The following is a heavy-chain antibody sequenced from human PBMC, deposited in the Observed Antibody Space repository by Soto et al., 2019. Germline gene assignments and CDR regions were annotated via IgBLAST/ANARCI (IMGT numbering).Heavy chain of an antibody. Sequence: QVQLVQSGAEEKKPGASVKVSCKASGYTFTSYAMHWVRQAPGQRVEWMGWINAGNGNTKYSQKVQGRVTITRDTSASTAYMELSSLRSEDTAVYYCAREGYDSSVYYGAGYWYFDLWGRGTLVTVSS. CDR1: GYTFTSYA. CDR2: INAGNGNT. D-gene: IGHD3-22*01. V-gene: IGHV1-3*05. J-gene: IGHJ2*01. CDR3: AREGYDSSVYYGAGYWYFDL.